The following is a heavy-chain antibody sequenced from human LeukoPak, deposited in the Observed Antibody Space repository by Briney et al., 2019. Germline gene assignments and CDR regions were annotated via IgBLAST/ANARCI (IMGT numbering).Heavy chain of an antibody. CDR3: AREVGVVVTSGGDYYMDV. D-gene: IGHD2-15*01. J-gene: IGHJ6*03. Sequence: ASVKVSCKASGYTFTGYYMQWVRQAPGQGLEWMGWINPNSGGTNYAQKFQGRVTMTRDTSISTAYMELSRLRSDDTAVYYCAREVGVVVTSGGDYYMDVWGKGTTVTVSS. V-gene: IGHV1-2*02. CDR1: GYTFTGYY. CDR2: INPNSGGT.